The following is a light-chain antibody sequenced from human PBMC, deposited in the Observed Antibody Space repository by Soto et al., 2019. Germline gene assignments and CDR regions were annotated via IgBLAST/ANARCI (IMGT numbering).Light chain of an antibody. CDR3: QQYDSYSLRWT. CDR1: QSISSW. J-gene: IGKJ1*01. Sequence: DIQMTQSPSTLSASVGDRVTITCRASQSISSWLAWYQQKPGKAPKLLIYDASSLESGVPSRFSGSGSGTEFTLTISSLQPDDCATYYCQQYDSYSLRWTFGQGTKVEI. V-gene: IGKV1-5*01. CDR2: DAS.